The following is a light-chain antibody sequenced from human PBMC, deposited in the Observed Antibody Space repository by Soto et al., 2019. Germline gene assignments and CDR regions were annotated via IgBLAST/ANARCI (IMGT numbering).Light chain of an antibody. V-gene: IGKV3-20*01. J-gene: IGKJ4*01. Sequence: EIVLTQSPGTLSLSPGERATLSCRASQSASSNYLAWYQQKPGQAPRLLIYAASTRATGIPDRFSGRGSGTDFPLTISRLEPEVFAVYYCQKYGRSPPLFFGGGTKVDIK. CDR3: QKYGRSPPLF. CDR2: AAS. CDR1: QSASSNY.